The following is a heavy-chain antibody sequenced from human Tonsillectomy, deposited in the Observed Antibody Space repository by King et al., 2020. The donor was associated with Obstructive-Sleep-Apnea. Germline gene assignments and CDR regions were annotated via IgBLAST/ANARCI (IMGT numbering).Heavy chain of an antibody. J-gene: IGHJ4*02. Sequence: VQLVESGGVVVQPGASLRLSCAASGFTFDDYAMHWGRQAPGKGREWGSLLSWDGCSTYYADSVKGGFTISRDNSKNSLYLQMNSLRAEDTALYYCAKAARDTRLDYWGQGTLVTVSS. V-gene: IGHV3-43D*03. CDR3: AKAARDTRLDY. D-gene: IGHD2-15*01. CDR1: GFTFDDYA. CDR2: LSWDGCST.